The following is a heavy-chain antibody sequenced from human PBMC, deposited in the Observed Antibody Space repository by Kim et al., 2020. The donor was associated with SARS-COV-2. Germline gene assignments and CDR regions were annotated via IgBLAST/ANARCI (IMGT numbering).Heavy chain of an antibody. CDR2: IKQDGSEK. D-gene: IGHD1-26*01. CDR3: ARTDLLSGALVLRGWELLPRRGYYYGMDV. J-gene: IGHJ6*02. V-gene: IGHV3-7*01. Sequence: GGSLRLSCAASGFTFSSYWMSWVRQAPGKGLEWVANIKQDGSEKYYVDSVKGRFTISRDNAKNSLYLQMNSLRAEDTAVYYCARTDLLSGALVLRGWELLPRRGYYYGMDVWGQGTTVTVSS. CDR1: GFTFSSYW.